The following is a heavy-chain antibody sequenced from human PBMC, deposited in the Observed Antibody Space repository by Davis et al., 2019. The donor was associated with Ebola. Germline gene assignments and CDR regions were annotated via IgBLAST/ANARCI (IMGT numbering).Heavy chain of an antibody. CDR1: GFTFSDYY. CDR3: ARVFGGGLGSSWIQLWLPFFDY. CDR2: ISSSGSTI. J-gene: IGHJ4*02. Sequence: GGSLRLSCAASGFTFSDYYMSWIRQAPGKGLEWVSYISSSGSTIYYADSVKGRFTISRDNAKNSLYLQMNSLRAEDTAVYYCARVFGGGLGSSWIQLWLPFFDYWGQGTLVTVSS. D-gene: IGHD5-18*01. V-gene: IGHV3-11*01.